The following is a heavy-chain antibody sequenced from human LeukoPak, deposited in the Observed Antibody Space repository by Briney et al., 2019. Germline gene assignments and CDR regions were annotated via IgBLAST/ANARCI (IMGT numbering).Heavy chain of an antibody. D-gene: IGHD6-13*01. V-gene: IGHV3-23*01. Sequence: GGSLRLSCPASGFTFSSYAMSWVRQAPGKGLEWVSAISGSGGSTYYADSVKGRFTISRDNSKNTLYLQMNSLRAEDTAVYYCAKDWGIAAAIYNFDYWGQGTLVTVSS. CDR3: AKDWGIAAAIYNFDY. J-gene: IGHJ4*02. CDR1: GFTFSSYA. CDR2: ISGSGGST.